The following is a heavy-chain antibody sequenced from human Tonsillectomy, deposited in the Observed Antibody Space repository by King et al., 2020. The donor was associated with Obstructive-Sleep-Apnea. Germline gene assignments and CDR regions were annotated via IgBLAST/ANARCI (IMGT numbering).Heavy chain of an antibody. Sequence: VQLVESGGDVVQSGRSLRLSCAASGFTFSSYGMHWVRQAPGKGLEWVAVISYDGSNKYYVDSVKGRFTISRDNSRNTLYLQMNSLRAEDTAVYYCAKDQKGYYDTSGYYVYYYYYGMDVWGQGTTVTVSS. J-gene: IGHJ6*02. D-gene: IGHD3-22*01. V-gene: IGHV3-30*18. CDR2: ISYDGSNK. CDR3: AKDQKGYYDTSGYYVYYYYYGMDV. CDR1: GFTFSSYG.